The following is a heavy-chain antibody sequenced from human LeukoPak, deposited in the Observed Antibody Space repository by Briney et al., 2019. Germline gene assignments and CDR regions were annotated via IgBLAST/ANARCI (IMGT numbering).Heavy chain of an antibody. Sequence: QPGKSLRLSCAASGFTFSNYGMHWVRQAPGKGLEWLAVIWYDGSDKYYADSVKGRFTISRDNSKNTLFLQMNSLRADDTAVYFCSRDHPGIYYFDSWGQGTLVTVSS. D-gene: IGHD1-26*01. J-gene: IGHJ4*02. CDR2: IWYDGSDK. CDR3: SRDHPGIYYFDS. CDR1: GFTFSNYG. V-gene: IGHV3-33*01.